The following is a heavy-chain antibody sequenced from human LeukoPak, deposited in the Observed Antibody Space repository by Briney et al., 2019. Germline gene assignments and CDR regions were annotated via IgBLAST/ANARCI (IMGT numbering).Heavy chain of an antibody. CDR3: ARVSPVYGSGSYYAAEYFQH. CDR1: GYTFTSYG. CDR2: ISAYNGNT. Sequence: ASVKVSCKASGYTFTSYGISWVRQAPGQGLEWMGWISAYNGNTNYAQKLQGRVTMTTDTSTSTAYMELRSLRSDDTAVYYCARVSPVYGSGSYYAAEYFQHWGQGTLVTVSS. V-gene: IGHV1-18*01. J-gene: IGHJ1*01. D-gene: IGHD3-10*01.